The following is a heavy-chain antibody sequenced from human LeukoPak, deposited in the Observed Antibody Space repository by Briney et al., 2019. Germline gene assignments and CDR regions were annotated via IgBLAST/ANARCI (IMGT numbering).Heavy chain of an antibody. J-gene: IGHJ4*02. CDR1: GFTFSSYE. CDR3: ARAYDTSGYSDLGY. V-gene: IGHV3-48*03. D-gene: IGHD3-22*01. Sequence: GGSLRLSCAASGFTFSSYEMNWVRQAPGKGLEWVSYISSSGSTIYYADSVKGRFTISRDNAKNSLYLEMNSLRVEDTAVYYCARAYDTSGYSDLGYWGQGTLVTVSS. CDR2: ISSSGSTI.